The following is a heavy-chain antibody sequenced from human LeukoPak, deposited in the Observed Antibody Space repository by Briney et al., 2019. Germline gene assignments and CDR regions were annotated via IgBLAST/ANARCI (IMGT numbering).Heavy chain of an antibody. D-gene: IGHD6-19*01. CDR3: AKDIRSIAVAVPFDY. V-gene: IGHV3-23*01. J-gene: IGHJ4*02. Sequence: GGSLRLSCAASGFTFSNYAMSWVRQAPGKGLEWVSSISSSGGSTFYADSVKGRFTISRDNSKNTLYLQMNSLRAEDTAVYYCAKDIRSIAVAVPFDYWGQGTLVTVSS. CDR2: ISSSGGST. CDR1: GFTFSNYA.